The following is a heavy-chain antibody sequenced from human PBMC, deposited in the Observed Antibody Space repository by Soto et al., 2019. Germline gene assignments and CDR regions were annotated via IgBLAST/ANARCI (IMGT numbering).Heavy chain of an antibody. D-gene: IGHD3-16*01. J-gene: IGHJ4*02. Sequence: QVQLVQSGAEVKKPGASVKVSCKASGYTFTSYGISWVRQAPGQGLEWMGWISAHNGNTNNAQKPQGRVTMTTDTSTSTAYMELRSLRSDDTAVYSCARDWAPAGPFDYWGEGTLVTVSS. CDR2: ISAHNGNT. V-gene: IGHV1-18*01. CDR1: GYTFTSYG. CDR3: ARDWAPAGPFDY.